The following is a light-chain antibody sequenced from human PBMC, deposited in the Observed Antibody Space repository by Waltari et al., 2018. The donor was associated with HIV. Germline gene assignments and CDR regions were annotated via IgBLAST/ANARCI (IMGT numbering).Light chain of an antibody. Sequence: QSALTQPPSASGSLGQSVPISCTGSSSDLGAYDLVSWFQQHPHSAPKLLLYEVSRRPSTVSDRFSGSRSGNTAFLTVAGLQPDDEATYFCSSYGDSLKILFGGGTNVTIL. CDR2: EVS. J-gene: IGLJ3*02. CDR3: SSYGDSLKIL. V-gene: IGLV2-8*01. CDR1: SSDLGAYDL.